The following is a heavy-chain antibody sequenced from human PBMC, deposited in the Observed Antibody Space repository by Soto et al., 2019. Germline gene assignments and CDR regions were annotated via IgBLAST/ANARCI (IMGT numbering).Heavy chain of an antibody. V-gene: IGHV1-2*02. J-gene: IGHJ1*01. CDR2: INANSGGT. Sequence: ASVNVSFKASGGTFSSYAISWVRQAPGQGLELMGWINANSGGTDYAQKFQDRVTMSRXXXXXXAXMXLXXLPSDETAVYFCATDDGQYYGSVWGQGTLVGVSS. CDR1: GGTFSSYA. CDR3: ATDDGQYYGSV. D-gene: IGHD3-22*01.